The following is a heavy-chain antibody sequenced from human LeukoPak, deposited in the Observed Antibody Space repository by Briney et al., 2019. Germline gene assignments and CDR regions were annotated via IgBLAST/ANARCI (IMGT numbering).Heavy chain of an antibody. CDR2: ISSSGSAI. CDR1: GFPLSSYS. J-gene: IGHJ4*02. CDR3: VRVKGSYFDY. V-gene: IGHV3-48*01. Sequence: GGSMRLSCAASGFPLSSYSINWVRQAPGKGLEWVSYISSSGSAIYYVDSVKGRFTVSRDNAKNSLFLQMNSPRAEDTAVYYCVRVKGSYFDYWGQGALVTVSS. D-gene: IGHD2-15*01.